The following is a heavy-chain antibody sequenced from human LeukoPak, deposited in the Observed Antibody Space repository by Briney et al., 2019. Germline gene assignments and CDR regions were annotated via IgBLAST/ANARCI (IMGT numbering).Heavy chain of an antibody. CDR3: ASYGGNSGFVWFDP. CDR1: GGSISSYY. Sequence: SETLSLTCTVSGGSISSYYWSWIRQPPGKGLEWIGYIYYSGSTNYNPSLKSRVTISVDTSKNQSSLKLSSVTAADTAVYYCASYGGNSGFVWFDPWGQGTLVTVSS. D-gene: IGHD4-23*01. V-gene: IGHV4-59*08. CDR2: IYYSGST. J-gene: IGHJ5*02.